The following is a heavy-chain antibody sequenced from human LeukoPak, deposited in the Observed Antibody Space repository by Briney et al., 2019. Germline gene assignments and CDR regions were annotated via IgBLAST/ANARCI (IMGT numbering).Heavy chain of an antibody. V-gene: IGHV1-2*02. J-gene: IGHJ5*02. Sequence: GASVKVSCKASGYTFTGYYMHWVRQAPGQGLEWMGWINPNSGGTNYAQKFQGRVTMTRDTSISTAYMELSRLRSDDTAVYYCARGITIFGVVEEAMYNWSDPWGQGTLVTVSS. CDR1: GYTFTGYY. D-gene: IGHD3-3*01. CDR2: INPNSGGT. CDR3: ARGITIFGVVEEAMYNWSDP.